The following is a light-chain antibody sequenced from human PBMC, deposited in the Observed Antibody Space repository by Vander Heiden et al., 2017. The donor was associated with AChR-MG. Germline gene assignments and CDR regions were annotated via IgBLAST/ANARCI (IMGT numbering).Light chain of an antibody. CDR2: SNN. CDR1: NSNIGTRA. J-gene: IGLJ2*01. Sequence: QSVLTQPPSASGTPGQRVTISCSGSNSNIGTRAVSGYRRVPGTAPKLLRYSNNQRPSGVPDRFSGSKSGTSASLAISGLQSDDEADYYCSAWDDSLDGPVFGGGTKLTVL. V-gene: IGLV1-44*01. CDR3: SAWDDSLDGPV.